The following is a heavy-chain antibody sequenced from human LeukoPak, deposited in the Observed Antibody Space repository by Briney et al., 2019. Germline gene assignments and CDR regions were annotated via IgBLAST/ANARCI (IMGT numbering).Heavy chain of an antibody. Sequence: GASVKVSCKASGYTFTSYGISWVRQAPGQGLEWMGWISAYNGYTNYAQKLQGRVTVTTDTSTSTAYMELRSLRSDDTAVYYCARVEDYDILTGYYGYWGQGTLVTVSS. V-gene: IGHV1-18*01. J-gene: IGHJ4*02. CDR2: ISAYNGYT. CDR1: GYTFTSYG. CDR3: ARVEDYDILTGYYGY. D-gene: IGHD3-9*01.